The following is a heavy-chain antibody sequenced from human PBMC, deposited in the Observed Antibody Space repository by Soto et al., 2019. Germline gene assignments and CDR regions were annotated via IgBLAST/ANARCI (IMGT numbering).Heavy chain of an antibody. CDR3: ARGPVYYDILTGYYGPYYYGMDV. D-gene: IGHD3-9*01. Sequence: ASVKVSCKASGGTFSSYAISWVRQAPGQGLEWMGGIIPIFGTANYAQKFQGRVTITADESTSTAYMELSSLRSEDTAVYYCARGPVYYDILTGYYGPYYYGMDVWGQGTTVTVSS. CDR2: IIPIFGTA. CDR1: GGTFSSYA. J-gene: IGHJ6*02. V-gene: IGHV1-69*13.